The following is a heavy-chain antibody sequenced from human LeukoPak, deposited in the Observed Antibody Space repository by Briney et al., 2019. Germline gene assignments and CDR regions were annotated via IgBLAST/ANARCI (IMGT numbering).Heavy chain of an antibody. V-gene: IGHV4-38-2*01. CDR1: GYSISSGYY. Sequence: SETLSLTCAVSGYSISSGYYWGWIRQPPGKGLEWIESIYHSGSTYYNPSLKSRVTISVDTSKNQFSLKLSSVTAADTAVYYCARHANHYYYYMDVWGKGTTVTVSS. D-gene: IGHD4/OR15-4a*01. J-gene: IGHJ6*03. CDR2: IYHSGST. CDR3: ARHANHYYYYMDV.